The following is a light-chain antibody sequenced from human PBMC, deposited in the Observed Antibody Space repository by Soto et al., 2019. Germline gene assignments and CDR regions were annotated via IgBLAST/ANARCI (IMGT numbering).Light chain of an antibody. CDR3: HVWDSSSDHVV. V-gene: IGLV3-21*04. CDR2: HDS. CDR1: NIGSKS. Sequence: SYELTQPPSVSVAPGKTAKITCWGNNIGSKSVHWYQQKPGQAPVLVIYHDSARTSGIPERFSGSNSGNTATLTISRVEAGDEADYYCHVWDSSSDHVVFGGGTKVTVL. J-gene: IGLJ2*01.